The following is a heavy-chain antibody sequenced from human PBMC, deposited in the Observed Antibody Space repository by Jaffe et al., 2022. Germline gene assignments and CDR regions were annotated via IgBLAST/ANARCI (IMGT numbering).Heavy chain of an antibody. CDR1: GGSISSYY. CDR3: AREGDYVDY. J-gene: IGHJ4*02. D-gene: IGHD3-16*01. V-gene: IGHV4-59*01. Sequence: QVQLQESGPGLVKPSETLSLTCTVSGGSISSYYWSWIRQPPGKGLEWIGYIYYSGSTNYNPSLKSRVTISVDTSKNQFSLKLSSVTAADTAVYYCAREGDYVDYWGQGTLVTVSS. CDR2: IYYSGST.